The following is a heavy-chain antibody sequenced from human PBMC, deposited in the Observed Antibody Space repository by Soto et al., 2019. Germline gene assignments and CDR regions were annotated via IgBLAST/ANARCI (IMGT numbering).Heavy chain of an antibody. D-gene: IGHD3-10*01. CDR2: ISAYNGNT. Sequence: QVQLVQSGAEVQKPGASVKVSCKASGYTFTSYGISWVRQAPGQGLEWMGWISAYNGNTNYAQKLQGRVTMTTDTSTRTAYMELRSLRADDTDVYYCARDRWRDVYNYGPDYWGQGTLVTVSS. J-gene: IGHJ4*02. CDR3: ARDRWRDVYNYGPDY. V-gene: IGHV1-18*01. CDR1: GYTFTSYG.